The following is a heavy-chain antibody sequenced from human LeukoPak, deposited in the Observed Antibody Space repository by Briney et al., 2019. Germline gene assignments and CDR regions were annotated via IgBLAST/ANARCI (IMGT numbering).Heavy chain of an antibody. CDR2: IRYDGSNK. V-gene: IGHV3-30*02. D-gene: IGHD1-26*01. J-gene: IGHJ6*03. CDR3: ARAEELIHSYYYYYYYMDV. CDR1: GFTFSSYG. Sequence: GGSLRLSCAASGFTFSSYGMHWVRQAPGKWLEWVAFIRYDGSNKYYADSVKGRFTISRDNAKNSLYLQMNSLRAEDTAVYYCARAEELIHSYYYYYYYMDVWGKGTTVTVSS.